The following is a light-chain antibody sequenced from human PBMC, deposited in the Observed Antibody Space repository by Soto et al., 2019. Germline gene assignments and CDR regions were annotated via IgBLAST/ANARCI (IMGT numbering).Light chain of an antibody. Sequence: EIVITQSPATLAVSPGETATLSCRARQSDISDLAWFQQKPGQSPRLLIYDASTRATGIPARFSGSGFGTEFTLTISSLQSEDFAVYCCQQYYTWPRTFGQGT. CDR1: QSDISD. V-gene: IGKV3-15*01. CDR2: DAS. J-gene: IGKJ1*01. CDR3: QQYYTWPRT.